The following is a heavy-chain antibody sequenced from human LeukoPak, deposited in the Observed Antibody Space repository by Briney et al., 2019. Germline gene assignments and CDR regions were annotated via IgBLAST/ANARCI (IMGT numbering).Heavy chain of an antibody. CDR2: IYYSGST. D-gene: IGHD3-3*01. CDR3: ARGILYDFWSAPPFWNWFDP. V-gene: IGHV4-39*01. CDR1: GGSISSSSYY. Sequence: NTSETLSLTCTVSGGSISSSSYYWGWIRQPPGKGLEWIGSIYYSGSTYYNPSLKSRVTISVDTSKNQFSLKLSSVTAADTAVYYCARGILYDFWSAPPFWNWFDPWGQGTLVTVSS. J-gene: IGHJ5*02.